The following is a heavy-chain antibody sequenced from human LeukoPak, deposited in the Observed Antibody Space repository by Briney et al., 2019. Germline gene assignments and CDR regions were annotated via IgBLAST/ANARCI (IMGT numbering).Heavy chain of an antibody. CDR3: ARDWVDYDFWSGYYYYYYGMDV. J-gene: IGHJ6*02. Sequence: GSLRLSCAASGFTFSSYGMHWVRQAPGKGLEWVAVIWYDGSNKYYADSVKGRFTISRDNSKNTLYLQMNSLRAEDTAVYYCARDWVDYDFWSGYYYYYYGMDVWGQGTTVTVSS. D-gene: IGHD3-3*01. V-gene: IGHV3-33*01. CDR1: GFTFSSYG. CDR2: IWYDGSNK.